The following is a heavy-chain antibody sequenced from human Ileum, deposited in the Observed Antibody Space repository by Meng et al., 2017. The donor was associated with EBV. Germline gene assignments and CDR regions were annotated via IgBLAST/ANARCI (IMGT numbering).Heavy chain of an antibody. CDR3: ARVRDDFD. J-gene: IGHJ4*02. CDR2: INHRGT. V-gene: IGHV4-4*02. CDR1: GGSISSDYW. Sequence: QVQLQESGPGLVKPSGTLSLTCDVSGGSISSDYWWSWIRQPPGKGLEWIGEINHRGTMYNPSFKSRVTISRDTSKNQFSLKLNSVTAADTAVYFCARVRDDFDWGQGTLVTVSS. D-gene: IGHD5-24*01.